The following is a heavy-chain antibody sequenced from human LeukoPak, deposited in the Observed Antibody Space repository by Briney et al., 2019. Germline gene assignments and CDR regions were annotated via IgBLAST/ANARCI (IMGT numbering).Heavy chain of an antibody. V-gene: IGHV3-53*01. D-gene: IGHD4-23*01. CDR3: ARDGKL. J-gene: IGHJ3*01. Sequence: GVSLRLSCAASGFTVSRNYMSWVPQAPGKGLEWVSVMYSSVGTYYADYVKGRFTIPRDNSKNTLYLQMNSLRAEDTAVYYCARDGKLRGQGTMVTVSS. CDR2: MYSSVGT. CDR1: GFTVSRNY.